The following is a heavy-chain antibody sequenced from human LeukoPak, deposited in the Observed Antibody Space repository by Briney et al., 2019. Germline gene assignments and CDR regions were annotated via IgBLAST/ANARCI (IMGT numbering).Heavy chain of an antibody. CDR3: ATDTKLRGFDY. D-gene: IGHD2-2*01. J-gene: IGHJ4*02. V-gene: IGHV4-34*01. CDR2: INHSGST. Sequence: SETLSLTCAVYGGSFSGYYWSWIRQPPGKGLEWIGEINHSGSTNYNPSLKSRVTISVDTSKNQFSLKLSPVTAADTAVYYCATDTKLRGFDYWGQGTLVTVSS. CDR1: GGSFSGYY.